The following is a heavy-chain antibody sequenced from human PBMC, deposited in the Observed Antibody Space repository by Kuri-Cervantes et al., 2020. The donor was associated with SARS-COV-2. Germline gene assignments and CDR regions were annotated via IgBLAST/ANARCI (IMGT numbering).Heavy chain of an antibody. D-gene: IGHD1-7*01. Sequence: SVKVSCKGSGGSFNNYGINCVRQVPGQGLEWVGGITPNFGATDNAQKFKGRVTFTADKSTNTAYMELGSLKSDDTAVYYCARGTGTKPGLGYFDSWGQGTLVTVSS. V-gene: IGHV1-69*06. J-gene: IGHJ4*02. CDR2: ITPNFGAT. CDR3: ARGTGTKPGLGYFDS. CDR1: GGSFNNYG.